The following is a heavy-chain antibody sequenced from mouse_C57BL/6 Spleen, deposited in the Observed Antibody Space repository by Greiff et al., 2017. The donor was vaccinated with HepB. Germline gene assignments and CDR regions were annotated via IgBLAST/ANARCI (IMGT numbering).Heavy chain of an antibody. V-gene: IGHV2-6*01. CDR3: ASLGGYYDYAMDY. J-gene: IGHJ4*01. D-gene: IGHD2-3*01. CDR2: IWGVGST. CDR1: GFSLTSYG. Sequence: VKLVESGPGLVAPSQSLSITCTVSGFSLTSYGVDWVRQSPGKGLEWLGVIWGVGSTNYNSALKSRLSISKDNSKSQVFLKMNSLQTDDTAMYYCASLGGYYDYAMDYWGQGTSVTVSS.